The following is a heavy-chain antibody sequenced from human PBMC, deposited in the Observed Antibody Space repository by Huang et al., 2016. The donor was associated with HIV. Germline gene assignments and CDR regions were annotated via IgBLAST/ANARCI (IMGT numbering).Heavy chain of an antibody. V-gene: IGHV4-34*01. Sequence: QVQLQQWGAGLLKPSETLSLTCAVYGGSFSGYYWNWIRRSPGKGLEWIGQINHSGSTNDNPSFESRVTISVDTSKNQFSLKLTSLTAADTAVYYCAREVMISFGGPFDPWGHGNLVTISS. D-gene: IGHD3-16*01. CDR3: AREVMISFGGPFDP. CDR2: INHSGST. J-gene: IGHJ5*02. CDR1: GGSFSGYY.